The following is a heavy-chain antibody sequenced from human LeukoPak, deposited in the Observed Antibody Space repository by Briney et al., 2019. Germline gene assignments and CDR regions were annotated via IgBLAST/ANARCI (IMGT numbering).Heavy chain of an antibody. CDR3: AAGPYCSGGSCYQNWFDP. CDR2: VNRDGSET. Sequence: GGSLRLSCAASGFTLSNHWMTWVRQVPGRGPEWVANVNRDGSETYYLDSVKGRFTISKDNAKNSLCLQMNSLRAEDTAVYYCAAGPYCSGGSCYQNWFDPWGQGTLVTVSS. J-gene: IGHJ5*02. CDR1: GFTLSNHW. D-gene: IGHD2-15*01. V-gene: IGHV3-7*01.